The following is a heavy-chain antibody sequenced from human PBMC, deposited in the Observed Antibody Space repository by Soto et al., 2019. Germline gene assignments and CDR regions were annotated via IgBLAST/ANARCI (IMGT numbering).Heavy chain of an antibody. Sequence: TSVTLRLTWAVSGGYIRSINWWSRGRQQPGKGVEGNGEIYHSGSTNYNPSLKSRVTISVDKSKNQFSLKLSSVTAADTAVYYCARAIVPGIAVAGTGGPGYYYGMDVWGQGTTVTVSS. D-gene: IGHD6-19*01. CDR3: ARAIVPGIAVAGTGGPGYYYGMDV. CDR1: GGYIRSINW. V-gene: IGHV4-4*02. J-gene: IGHJ6*02. CDR2: IYHSGST.